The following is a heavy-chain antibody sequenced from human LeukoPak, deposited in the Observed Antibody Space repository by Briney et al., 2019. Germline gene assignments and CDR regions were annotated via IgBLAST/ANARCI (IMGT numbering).Heavy chain of an antibody. V-gene: IGHV3-23*01. D-gene: IGHD1-26*01. Sequence: PGGSLRLSCAASGFTFSNYAMSWVRQAPGKGLEWVSTISGSGVSTYYADSVKGRFTISRDNSKNTLYLQMNSLRAEDTAVYYCAKGYSGGSYSDWGQGTLVTVSS. J-gene: IGHJ4*02. CDR2: ISGSGVST. CDR1: GFTFSNYA. CDR3: AKGYSGGSYSD.